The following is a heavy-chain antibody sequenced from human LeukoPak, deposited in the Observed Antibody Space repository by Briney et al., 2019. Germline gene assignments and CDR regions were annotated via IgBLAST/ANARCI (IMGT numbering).Heavy chain of an antibody. CDR3: ARDMVRGVKDY. CDR2: IKQDGSEE. V-gene: IGHV3-7*01. D-gene: IGHD3-10*01. Sequence: PGGSLRLSCAASGFTFSSYWMSWVRQAPGKGLEWVANIKQDGSEEYYVDSVKGRFTISRDNAKNSLYLQMNSLRAEDTAVYYCARDMVRGVKDYWGQGTLVTVSS. J-gene: IGHJ4*02. CDR1: GFTFSSYW.